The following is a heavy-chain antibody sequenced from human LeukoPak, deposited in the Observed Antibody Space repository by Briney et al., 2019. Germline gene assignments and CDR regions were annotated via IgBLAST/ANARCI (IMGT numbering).Heavy chain of an antibody. CDR1: GYTFTSYA. J-gene: IGHJ4*02. V-gene: IGHV1-3*03. CDR3: ARDAAGGHFDY. D-gene: IGHD3-16*01. CDR2: INTGNGNT. Sequence: ASVKVSCKASGYTFTSYAMNWVRQAPGQRLEWMGWINTGNGNTKYSQEFQGRVTITRDTSASTAYMELSSLRSEDMAMYYCARDAAGGHFDYWGQGTLVTVSS.